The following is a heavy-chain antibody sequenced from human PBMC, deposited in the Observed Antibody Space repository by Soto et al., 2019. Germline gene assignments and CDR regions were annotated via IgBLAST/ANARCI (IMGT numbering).Heavy chain of an antibody. CDR2: ISSSTSYV. CDR1: GFTFSRYG. V-gene: IGHV3-21*06. Sequence: GGSLRLSCAASGFTFSRYGMNWLRQAPGKGLEWVASISSSTSYVYYADSVKGRFSTSRDNAKNILYLEMYGLRTEDTAVYYCARARTTTWSGTTRGWFDPWGQGSLVTVSS. CDR3: ARARTTTWSGTTRGWFDP. J-gene: IGHJ5*02. D-gene: IGHD1-7*01.